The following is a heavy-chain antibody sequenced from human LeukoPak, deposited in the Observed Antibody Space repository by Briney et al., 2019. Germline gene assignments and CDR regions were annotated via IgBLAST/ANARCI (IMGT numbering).Heavy chain of an antibody. CDR3: ATGGYCGSVNCNSLDS. CDR2: ISPYNGDT. CDR1: GYMFTNFG. V-gene: IGHV1-18*01. J-gene: IGHJ5*01. Sequence: ASVKVSSTDSGYMFTNFGISWLRQAPGLGLEWLGWISPYNGDTNYAQKLQGRVTVTIDMSTTTAYMDLRTLRSDDTAVYYCATGGYCGSVNCNSLDSWGQGTLVTVSS. D-gene: IGHD2-15*01.